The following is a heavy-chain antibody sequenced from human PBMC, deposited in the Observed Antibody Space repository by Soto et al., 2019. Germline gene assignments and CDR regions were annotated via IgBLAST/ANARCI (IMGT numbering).Heavy chain of an antibody. V-gene: IGHV3-64D*06. CDR3: VKGEFYYDSSAYYPFDS. Sequence: GGSLRLSCSASGFTFSSYAMHCVRQAPGKGLEYVSSISINGGSTHYADSVKGRFTISRDNSRNTQYLQMSSLRADDTAVYYCVKGEFYYDSSAYYPFDSWGQGTLVTVSS. CDR1: GFTFSSYA. J-gene: IGHJ4*02. CDR2: ISINGGST. D-gene: IGHD3-22*01.